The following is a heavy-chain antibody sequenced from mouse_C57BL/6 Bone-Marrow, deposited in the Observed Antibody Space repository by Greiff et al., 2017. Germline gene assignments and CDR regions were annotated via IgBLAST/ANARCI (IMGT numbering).Heavy chain of an antibody. J-gene: IGHJ2*01. D-gene: IGHD1-1*01. CDR2: INPNNGGT. CDR3: ARPTVDLYYFDY. V-gene: IGHV1-18*01. Sequence: VQLQQSGPELVKPGASVKIPCKASGYTFTDYNMDWVKQSHGKSLEWIGDINPNNGGTIYNQKFKGKATLTVDKSSSTAYMELRSLTSEDTAVYYCARPTVDLYYFDYWGQGTTLTVSS. CDR1: GYTFTDYN.